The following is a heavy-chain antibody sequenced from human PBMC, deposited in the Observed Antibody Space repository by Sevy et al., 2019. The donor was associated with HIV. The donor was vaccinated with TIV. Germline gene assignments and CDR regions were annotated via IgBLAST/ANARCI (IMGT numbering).Heavy chain of an antibody. CDR3: ARISCTTTDCYYDY. V-gene: IGHV3-7*01. CDR2: IKQDGSAK. Sequence: GGSLRLSCAASEFTFSSYWMSWVRRAPGKGLEWVAIIKQDGSAKYYVDSVKGRFTISRDNAKNSLYLQINSLRADDTAVYYCARISCTTTDCYYDYWGQGTLVTVSS. D-gene: IGHD2-8*01. CDR1: EFTFSSYW. J-gene: IGHJ4*02.